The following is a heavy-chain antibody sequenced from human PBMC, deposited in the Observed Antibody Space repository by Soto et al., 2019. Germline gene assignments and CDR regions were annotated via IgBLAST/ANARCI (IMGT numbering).Heavy chain of an antibody. J-gene: IGHJ4*02. Sequence: QVQLQESGPGLVRPSETLSLTCTVSSDSISSYYWIWIRQSPGKGLEWIGYTDYSGDTNYNPYLKSRVTISGDTSKNQFSLRLSSVPAADTAVYYCARAVGDPLYYLDYWGQGTLVTVSS. CDR2: TDYSGDT. CDR3: ARAVGDPLYYLDY. V-gene: IGHV4-59*08. D-gene: IGHD6-19*01. CDR1: SDSISSYY.